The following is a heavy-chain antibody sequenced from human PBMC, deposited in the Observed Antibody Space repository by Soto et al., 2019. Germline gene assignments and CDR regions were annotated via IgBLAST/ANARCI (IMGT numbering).Heavy chain of an antibody. V-gene: IGHV4-31*03. CDR2: IHHSGDT. CDR3: ARGVLHRDYYLDS. J-gene: IGHJ4*02. D-gene: IGHD2-21*02. Sequence: SETLSLTCTVSGASISSGEFYWSWIRQHPGKGLEYIGYIHHSGDTYYNPSLRSRLTILVDTSKNQFSLEVTSVTAADTAVYYCARGVLHRDYYLDSWGQGTLVT. CDR1: GASISSGEFY.